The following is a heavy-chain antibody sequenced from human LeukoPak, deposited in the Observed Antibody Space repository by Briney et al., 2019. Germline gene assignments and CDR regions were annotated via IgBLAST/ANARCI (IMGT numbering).Heavy chain of an antibody. CDR1: GFTFSSLA. CDR3: AKCRDGYNDFDY. V-gene: IGHV3-30*18. Sequence: PGGSLRLSCAASGFTFSSLAMHWVRQAPGKGLEWVAVTSHDGSNKYCADPVKGRFTISRDNSKNTLYLQMNSLRAEDTAVYYCAKCRDGYNDFDYWGQGTLVTVSS. J-gene: IGHJ4*02. D-gene: IGHD5-24*01. CDR2: TSHDGSNK.